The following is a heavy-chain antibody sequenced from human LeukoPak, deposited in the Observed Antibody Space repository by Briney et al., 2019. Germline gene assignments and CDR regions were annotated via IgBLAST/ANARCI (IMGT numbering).Heavy chain of an antibody. Sequence: YPGGSLRLSCAASGFTFSSYAMSWVRQAPGKGLEWVSSISSSSSYIYYADSVEGRFTISRDNAKNSLYLQMNSLRDEDTAVYYCASSGSYRFDYWGQGTLVTVSS. V-gene: IGHV3-21*01. D-gene: IGHD1-26*01. CDR2: ISSSSSYI. CDR3: ASSGSYRFDY. J-gene: IGHJ4*02. CDR1: GFTFSSYA.